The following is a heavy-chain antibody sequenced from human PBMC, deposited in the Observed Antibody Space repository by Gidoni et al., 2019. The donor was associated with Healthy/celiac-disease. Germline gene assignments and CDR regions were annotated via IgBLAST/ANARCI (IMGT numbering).Heavy chain of an antibody. V-gene: IGHV1-2*02. D-gene: IGHD1-1*01. CDR2: INPNSGGT. CDR1: GYTFTGYY. J-gene: IGHJ4*02. CDR3: ARGDDQLDAFDY. Sequence: QVQLVQSGAEVKKPGASVTVACKASGYTFTGYYMHWVRQAPGQGLGWMGWINPNSGGTNYAQKFQGRVTMTGDTSISTAYMKLSRLRADDTAVYYCARGDDQLDAFDYWGQGTLVTVSS.